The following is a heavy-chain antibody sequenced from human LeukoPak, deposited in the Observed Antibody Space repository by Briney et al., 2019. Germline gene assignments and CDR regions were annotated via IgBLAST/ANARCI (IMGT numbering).Heavy chain of an antibody. CDR1: GGSISSSSYY. CDR3: ARDGFLAVDY. J-gene: IGHJ4*02. Sequence: SETLSLTCTVSGGSISSSSYYWGWIRQPPGKGLEWIGNIYYSGNTYYNPSLNSRVTISVDTSKNQFSLKLRSVTAADTAVYYCARDGFLAVDYWGQGTLVTVSS. D-gene: IGHD3-3*01. CDR2: IYYSGNT. V-gene: IGHV4-39*07.